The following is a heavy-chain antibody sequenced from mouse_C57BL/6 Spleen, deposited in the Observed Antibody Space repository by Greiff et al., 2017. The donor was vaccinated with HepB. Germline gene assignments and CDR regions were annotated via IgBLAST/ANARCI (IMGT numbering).Heavy chain of an antibody. V-gene: IGHV5-6*01. J-gene: IGHJ4*01. CDR2: ISSGGSYT. Sequence: EVNVVESGGDLVKPGGSLKLSCAASGFTFSSYGMSWVRQTPDKRLEWVATISSGGSYTYYPDSVKGRFTISRDNAKNTLYLQMSSLKSEDTAMYYCARHGESPMDYWGQGTSVTVSS. CDR1: GFTFSSYG. CDR3: ARHGESPMDY.